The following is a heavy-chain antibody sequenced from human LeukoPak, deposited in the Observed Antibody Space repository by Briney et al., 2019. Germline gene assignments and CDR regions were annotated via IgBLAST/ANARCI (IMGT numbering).Heavy chain of an antibody. CDR2: FSGNDGYT. J-gene: IGHJ4*02. Sequence: GGSLRLSCAASGFSFSNYAMHWVRQAPGKGLEWLSTFSGNDGYTYYADSVRGRFTISRDNSKNTVYLQMNSLRAEDTADYYCAKRSTGYYFDSWGQGTLVTVSS. V-gene: IGHV3-23*01. CDR3: AKRSTGYYFDS. CDR1: GFSFSNYA. D-gene: IGHD2-2*01.